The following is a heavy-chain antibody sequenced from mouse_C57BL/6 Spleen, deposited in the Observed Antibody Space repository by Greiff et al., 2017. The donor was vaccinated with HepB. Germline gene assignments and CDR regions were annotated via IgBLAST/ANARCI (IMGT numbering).Heavy chain of an antibody. CDR2: INTSSGYT. V-gene: IGHV1-4*01. D-gene: IGHD3-3*01. Sequence: QVQLQQSGAELARPGASVKMSCKASGYTFTSYTMHWVKQRPGQGLEWIGYINTSSGYTKYNQKFKDKATLTADKSSSTAYMQLSSLTPEDSAVNYCEREGARVRYFEVWGTGTTVTVSS. CDR1: GYTFTSYT. CDR3: EREGARVRYFEV. J-gene: IGHJ1*03.